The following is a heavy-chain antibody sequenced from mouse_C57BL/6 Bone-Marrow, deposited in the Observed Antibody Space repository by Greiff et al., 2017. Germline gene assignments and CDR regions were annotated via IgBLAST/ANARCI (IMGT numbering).Heavy chain of an antibody. CDR1: GYTFTSYW. CDR2: IHPNSGST. D-gene: IGHD1-1*01. Sequence: QVQLQQPGAELVKPGASVKLSCKASGYTFTSYWMHWVKQRPGQGLEWIGMIHPNSGSTNYNEKFKSKATLTVDKSSSTAYVQLSSLTSEDSAVYYCARGITTVVGDYFDYWGQGTTLTVSS. V-gene: IGHV1-64*01. CDR3: ARGITTVVGDYFDY. J-gene: IGHJ2*01.